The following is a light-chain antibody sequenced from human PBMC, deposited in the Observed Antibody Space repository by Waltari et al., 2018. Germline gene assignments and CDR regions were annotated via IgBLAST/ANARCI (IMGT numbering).Light chain of an antibody. J-gene: IGLJ2*01. CDR2: DNN. Sequence: QSVLTQPPSVSAAPGQKVTISSSGSNSNIGNKDVAWYQQFPATAPKPLIYDNNKRPSGIPDRFSGSKSGTSATLGITGLQTGDEADYYCGTWDSSLSDVVFGGGTKLTVL. CDR1: NSNIGNKD. CDR3: GTWDSSLSDVV. V-gene: IGLV1-51*01.